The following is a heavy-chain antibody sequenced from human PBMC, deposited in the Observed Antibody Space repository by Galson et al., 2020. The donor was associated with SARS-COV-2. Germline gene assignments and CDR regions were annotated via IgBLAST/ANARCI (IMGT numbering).Heavy chain of an antibody. Sequence: SETLSLTCPVSGYSIRRGYYWGWIRQPPGKGLEWIGNIYYSGNTYYNPSLKSRVTISVDTSKNQFSLNLSSVTAADTAVYYCARRGSYYDFDSWGQGTLVIVSS. CDR1: GYSIRRGYY. CDR3: ARRGSYYDFDS. CDR2: IYYSGNT. J-gene: IGHJ4*02. V-gene: IGHV4-38-2*01. D-gene: IGHD1-26*01.